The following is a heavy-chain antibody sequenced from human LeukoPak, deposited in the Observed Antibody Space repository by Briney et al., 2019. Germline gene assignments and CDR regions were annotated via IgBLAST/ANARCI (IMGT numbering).Heavy chain of an antibody. J-gene: IGHJ6*03. CDR3: ARALYDSSGYYLLNYYYYYMDV. D-gene: IGHD3-22*01. CDR2: IIPLFGTA. Sequence: ASVKVSCKASGYTFTSYGISWVRQAPGQGLEWMGGIIPLFGTAHYAQKFQGRVTITADESTSTAYMELSSLRSEDTAVYYCARALYDSSGYYLLNYYYYYMDVWGKGTTVTVSS. CDR1: GYTFTSYG. V-gene: IGHV1-69*13.